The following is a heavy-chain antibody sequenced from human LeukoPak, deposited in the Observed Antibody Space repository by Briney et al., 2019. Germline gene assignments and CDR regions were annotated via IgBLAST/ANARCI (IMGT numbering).Heavy chain of an antibody. Sequence: GGSLRLSCAASGFIFDDYGMSWVRQAPGKGLEWLSGINWNGGSTGYVDSVKGRFTISRDNAKNSLHLQMNSLRAEDTALYYCARLRYCSSTSCYFSAFDIWGQGTMVTVSS. J-gene: IGHJ3*02. CDR1: GFIFDDYG. D-gene: IGHD2-2*01. CDR3: ARLRYCSSTSCYFSAFDI. CDR2: INWNGGST. V-gene: IGHV3-20*04.